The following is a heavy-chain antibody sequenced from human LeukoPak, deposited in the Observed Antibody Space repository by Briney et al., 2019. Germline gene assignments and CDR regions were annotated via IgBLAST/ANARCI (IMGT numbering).Heavy chain of an antibody. V-gene: IGHV4-34*01. J-gene: IGHJ4*02. Sequence: PSETLSLPCAVYGESFSGYYWSWIRQPPGKGLEWIGEINHSGTTNYNPSLKSRVTISVDTSKNQFSLKLSSVTAADTAVYFCARDHDYDSSAYPLDYWGQGTLVTVSS. CDR2: INHSGTT. CDR1: GESFSGYY. CDR3: ARDHDYDSSAYPLDY. D-gene: IGHD3-22*01.